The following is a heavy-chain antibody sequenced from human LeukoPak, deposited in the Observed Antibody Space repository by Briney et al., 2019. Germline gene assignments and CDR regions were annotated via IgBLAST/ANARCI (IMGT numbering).Heavy chain of an antibody. V-gene: IGHV1-8*02. J-gene: IGHJ4*02. CDR3: ARDLRGLGDYFDY. D-gene: IGHD3-16*01. CDR2: MNPDSGVT. CDR1: GYTFTSYG. Sequence: ASVKVSCKASGYTFTSYGISWVRQAPGQGLQWMGWMNPDSGVTDYAQNFQGRVTMTRDTSINTAYMELSSLRSDDTAVYYCARDLRGLGDYFDYWGQGTLVTVSS.